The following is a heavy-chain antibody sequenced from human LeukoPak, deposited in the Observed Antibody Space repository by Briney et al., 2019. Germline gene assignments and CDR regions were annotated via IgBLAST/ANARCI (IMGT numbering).Heavy chain of an antibody. D-gene: IGHD1-26*01. V-gene: IGHV2-5*01. CDR2: IYWNDDK. CDR1: GFSLSTSGVG. J-gene: IGHJ5*02. CDR3: AHRPMGNWFDP. Sequence: ESGPTLVKPTQTLTLTCTFSGFSLSTSGVGVGWIRQPPGKALEWLALIYWNDDKRYSPSLKSRLTITKDTSKNQVVLTMTNMDPVDTATYYCAHRPMGNWFDPWGQGTLVTISS.